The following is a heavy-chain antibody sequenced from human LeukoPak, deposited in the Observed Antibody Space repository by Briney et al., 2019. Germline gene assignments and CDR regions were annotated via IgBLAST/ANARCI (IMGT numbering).Heavy chain of an antibody. D-gene: IGHD3-10*01. V-gene: IGHV3-30-3*01. CDR1: GFTFSSYA. Sequence: GGSLRLSCAASGFTFSSYAMHWVRQAPGKGLEWVAVISYDGSNKYYADSVKGRFTISRDNSKNTLYLQMNSLRAEDTAVYYCARGITMVRGVIPPFDYWGQGTLVTVSS. J-gene: IGHJ4*02. CDR2: ISYDGSNK. CDR3: ARGITMVRGVIPPFDY.